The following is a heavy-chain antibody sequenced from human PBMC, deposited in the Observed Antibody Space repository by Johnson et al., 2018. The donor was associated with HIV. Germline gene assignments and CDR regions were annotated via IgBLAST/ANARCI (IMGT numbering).Heavy chain of an antibody. CDR2: IYSGGST. CDR1: GFTVSSNY. Sequence: VQLVESGGGLVQPGGSLRLSCAASGFTVSSNYMSWVRQAPGKGLEWVSVIYSGGSTYYADSVKGRFTISRDNSKNTLYLQMNSLRAEDTAVYYCARDRAAAGTDALDIWGQGTIVTVSS. CDR3: ARDRAAAGTDALDI. D-gene: IGHD6-13*01. V-gene: IGHV3-66*01. J-gene: IGHJ3*02.